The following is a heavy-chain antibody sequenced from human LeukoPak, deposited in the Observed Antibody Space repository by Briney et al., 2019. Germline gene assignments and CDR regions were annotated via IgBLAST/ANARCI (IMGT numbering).Heavy chain of an antibody. Sequence: SETLSLTCAVSGGSISGYYWSWIRQSPDKGLEWIGYIYYSGSTNYNPSLQSRVTISVDTSKNQFSPKISSLTAADTAVYYCARVAIPYDISPYYDGYMDVWGKGTTVTVSS. D-gene: IGHD3-22*01. CDR1: GGSISGYY. CDR3: ARVAIPYDISPYYDGYMDV. CDR2: IYYSGST. V-gene: IGHV4-59*01. J-gene: IGHJ6*03.